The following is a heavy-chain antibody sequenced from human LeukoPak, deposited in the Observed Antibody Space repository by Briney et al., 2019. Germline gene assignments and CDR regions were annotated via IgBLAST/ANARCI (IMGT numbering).Heavy chain of an antibody. D-gene: IGHD3-10*01. CDR3: GADSMPRGVFSYAFDI. CDR2: IVVGSGDT. Sequence: TSVKVSCKASGFTFTSSAVQWVRQARGQRLEWIGWIVVGSGDTNSAQKFQERITITRDMSTRTAYMELSSLRSEDTAVYYCGADSMPRGVFSYAFDIWGQGTMVTVSS. CDR1: GFTFTSSA. V-gene: IGHV1-58*01. J-gene: IGHJ3*02.